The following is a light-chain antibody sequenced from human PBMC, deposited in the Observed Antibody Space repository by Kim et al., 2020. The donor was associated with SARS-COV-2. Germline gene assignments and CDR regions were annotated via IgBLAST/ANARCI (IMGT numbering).Light chain of an antibody. CDR3: NSRDSNDNVV. CDR1: SLRSYY. V-gene: IGLV3-19*01. Sequence: VALGQTVRITCPGDSLRSYYATWYQQKPGQAPILVIYGKNNRPSGIPDRFSGSSSGNTASLTITGIQAGDDADYYCNSRDSNDNVVFGGGTQLTVL. J-gene: IGLJ2*01. CDR2: GKN.